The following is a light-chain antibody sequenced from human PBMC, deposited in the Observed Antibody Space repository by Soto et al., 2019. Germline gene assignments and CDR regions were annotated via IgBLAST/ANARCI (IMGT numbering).Light chain of an antibody. J-gene: IGKJ4*01. Sequence: EKVMTQSPTTLSVSPGERATLSCRASQNVKTRLAWYQQKPGQAPRLLIFDAFTRATGIPARFSGSASGTDFTLTISSLQSEDSAVYYCQQYDERPLTFGGGTKVDIK. CDR2: DAF. CDR3: QQYDERPLT. V-gene: IGKV3-15*01. CDR1: QNVKTR.